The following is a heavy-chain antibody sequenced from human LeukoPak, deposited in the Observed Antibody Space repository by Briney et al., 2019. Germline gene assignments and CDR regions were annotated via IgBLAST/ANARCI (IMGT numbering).Heavy chain of an antibody. CDR2: IIPIFGTA. CDR3: ARFLFSYGDYFRYFDL. V-gene: IGHV1-69*06. Sequence: GASVKVSCKASGGTFSSYAISWVRQAPGQGLEWMGGIIPIFGTANYAQKFQGRVTITADKSTSTAYMELSSLRSEDTAVYYCARFLFSYGDYFRYFDLWGRGTLVTVSS. CDR1: GGTFSSYA. D-gene: IGHD4-17*01. J-gene: IGHJ2*01.